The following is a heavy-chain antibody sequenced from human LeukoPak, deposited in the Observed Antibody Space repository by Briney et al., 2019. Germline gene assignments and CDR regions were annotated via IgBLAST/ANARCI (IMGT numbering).Heavy chain of an antibody. CDR2: IYYSGST. D-gene: IGHD6-13*01. CDR3: ARVNVDSSSWHGTFDC. Sequence: SETLPLTCTVSGGSISSSSYYWGWIRQPPGKGLEWIGSIYYSGSTSYNPSLKSRVTISVDTSKNQFSLKLSSVTAADTAVYYCARVNVDSSSWHGTFDCWGQGTLVTVSS. J-gene: IGHJ4*02. CDR1: GGSISSSSYY. V-gene: IGHV4-39*07.